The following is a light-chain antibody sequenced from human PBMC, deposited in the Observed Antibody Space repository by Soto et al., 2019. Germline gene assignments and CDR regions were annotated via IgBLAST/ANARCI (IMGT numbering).Light chain of an antibody. CDR3: QQYDSSSYT. V-gene: IGKV3-20*01. CDR1: QSVTSSY. Sequence: ETVLTQSPGTLSWSAGERATLSCRASQSVTSSYLAWHQQKPGQAPRLLIYGASSRATGIPDRFSGSGSGTDFTLTISRLEPEDFAVYYCQQYDSSSYTFGQGTKLEIK. J-gene: IGKJ2*01. CDR2: GAS.